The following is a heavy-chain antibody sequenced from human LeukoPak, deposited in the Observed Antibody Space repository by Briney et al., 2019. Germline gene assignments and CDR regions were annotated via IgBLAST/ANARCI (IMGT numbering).Heavy chain of an antibody. D-gene: IGHD4-17*01. CDR3: ARSPKRLYGDYAMPTVYFDY. J-gene: IGHJ4*02. CDR1: GGSISSGSYY. V-gene: IGHV4-61*02. Sequence: PSETLSLTRTVSGGSISSGSYYWSWIRQPAGKGLEWIGRIYTSGSTNYNPSLKSRVTISVDTSKNQFSLKLSSVTAADTAVYYCARSPKRLYGDYAMPTVYFDYWGQGTLVTVSS. CDR2: IYTSGST.